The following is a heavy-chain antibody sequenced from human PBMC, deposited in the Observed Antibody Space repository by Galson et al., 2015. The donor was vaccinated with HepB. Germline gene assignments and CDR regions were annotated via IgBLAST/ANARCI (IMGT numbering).Heavy chain of an antibody. Sequence: SVKVSCKASGYTFTSYYMHWVRQAPGQGLEWMGVIKPSGGSTNYAQNFQGRVTMTRDTSTTIVYMELTSLKSDDTAVYYCARSLPGGWYYFDYWGQGALVTVSS. CDR3: ARSLPGGWYYFDY. CDR2: IKPSGGST. D-gene: IGHD3-16*01. V-gene: IGHV1-46*01. CDR1: GYTFTSYY. J-gene: IGHJ4*02.